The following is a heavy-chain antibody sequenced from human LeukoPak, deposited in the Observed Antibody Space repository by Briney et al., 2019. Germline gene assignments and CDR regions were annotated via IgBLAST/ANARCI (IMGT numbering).Heavy chain of an antibody. D-gene: IGHD2-15*01. CDR1: GSSISSGDYY. Sequence: PSETLSLTCTVTGSSISSGDYYLSWIRQPPGKGLEWIVYIYYSGSTYYNPSLKSRVTISVDTSKNQFSLKLSSVTAADTAVYYCARHDYIVVVVAALTRAFDIWGQGTMVTVSS. J-gene: IGHJ3*02. CDR3: ARHDYIVVVVAALTRAFDI. CDR2: IYYSGST. V-gene: IGHV4-30-4*01.